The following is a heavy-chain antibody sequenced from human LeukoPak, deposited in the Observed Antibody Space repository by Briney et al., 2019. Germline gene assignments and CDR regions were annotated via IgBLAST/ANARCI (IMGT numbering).Heavy chain of an antibody. CDR3: ARVAMTTYYFDY. CDR1: GFTFSSYS. Sequence: GGSLRLSCAASGFTFSSYSMNWVRQAPGKGLEWVSSISSSSSYIYYADSVKGRFTISRDNAKNSLYLQMNSLRAEDTAVYYCARVAMTTYYFDYWGQGTLVTVSS. CDR2: ISSSSSYI. J-gene: IGHJ4*02. V-gene: IGHV3-21*01. D-gene: IGHD2-2*01.